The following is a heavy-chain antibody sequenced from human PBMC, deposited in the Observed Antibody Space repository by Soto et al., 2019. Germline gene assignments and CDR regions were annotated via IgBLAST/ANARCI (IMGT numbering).Heavy chain of an antibody. CDR2: IDPSDSYT. Sequence: RGESLKISCKGSGYSFTSYWISWVRQMPGKGLEWMGRIDPSDSYTNYSPSFQGHVTISADKSISTAYLQWSSLKASDTAMYYCARRAIYCSGGSCHNYYYYGMDVWGQGTTVTVSS. V-gene: IGHV5-10-1*01. CDR3: ARRAIYCSGGSCHNYYYYGMDV. J-gene: IGHJ6*02. CDR1: GYSFTSYW. D-gene: IGHD2-15*01.